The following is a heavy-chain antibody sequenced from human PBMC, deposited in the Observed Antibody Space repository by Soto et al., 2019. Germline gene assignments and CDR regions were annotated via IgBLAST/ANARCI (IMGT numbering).Heavy chain of an antibody. CDR2: IIPISGTA. CDR3: ARSQGSSTSLETYYDYYYGMDV. V-gene: IGHV1-69*01. CDR1: GGTFSSYA. D-gene: IGHD2-2*01. J-gene: IGHJ6*04. Sequence: QVQLVQSGAEVKKPGSSVKVSCKASGGTFSSYAISWVRQAPGQGLEWMGGIIPISGTANYAQKFQGRVTVSADASTYTAYMELSSLGSEDTAVYYCARSQGSSTSLETYYDYYYGMDVCGTGTTFTVSS.